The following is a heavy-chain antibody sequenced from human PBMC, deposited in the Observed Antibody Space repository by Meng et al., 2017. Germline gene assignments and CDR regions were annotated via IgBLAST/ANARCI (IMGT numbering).Heavy chain of an antibody. CDR1: GVSFRGNSYY. CDR2: IYTSGGT. CDR3: ARDYGDYSPWFDP. J-gene: IGHJ5*02. D-gene: IGHD4-17*01. V-gene: IGHV4-61*02. Sequence: QVQLQESGPGLVRPSQTLSLTCSVSGVSFRGNSYYWSWIRQPAGKGLEWIGRIYTSGGTKYNPSLSTRVTMSVDASKTQFSLRLTSVTAADTAVYYCARDYGDYSPWFDPWGQGILVTVSS.